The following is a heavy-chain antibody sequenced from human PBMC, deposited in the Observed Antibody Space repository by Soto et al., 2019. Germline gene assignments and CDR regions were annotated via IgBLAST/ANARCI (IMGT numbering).Heavy chain of an antibody. Sequence: QVQLVESGGGVVQPGRSLRLSCAASGFPFTSYGMHWVREGPDKGLEWVAIISYDGSDKYYADSVKGRFTISRDNSKNTLYLQMNRVSPEDTAFYYCVGSQYYIDYRGQGPLVIVSS. CDR3: VGSQYYIDY. D-gene: IGHD1-26*01. CDR2: ISYDGSDK. J-gene: IGHJ4*02. V-gene: IGHV3-30*03. CDR1: GFPFTSYG.